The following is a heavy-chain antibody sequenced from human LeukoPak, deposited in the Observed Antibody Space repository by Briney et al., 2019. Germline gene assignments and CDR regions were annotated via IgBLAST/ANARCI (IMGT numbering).Heavy chain of an antibody. CDR2: ISGSGEST. Sequence: GGSLRLSCAASGFTFSTYAMSWVRQAPGKGLEWVSAISGSGESTYYAGSVKGRFTISRDSSKNTLYLQMNSLRADDTALYYCAKDAKRNYDFWDRFDYWGQGALVTVSS. J-gene: IGHJ4*02. CDR1: GFTFSTYA. D-gene: IGHD3-3*01. V-gene: IGHV3-23*01. CDR3: AKDAKRNYDFWDRFDY.